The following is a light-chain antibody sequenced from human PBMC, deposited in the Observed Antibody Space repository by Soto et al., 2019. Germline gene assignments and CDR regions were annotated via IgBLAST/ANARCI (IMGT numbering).Light chain of an antibody. J-gene: IGKJ4*01. V-gene: IGKV4-1*01. CDR1: QSVLYSSNNKNY. CDR3: QQYDSTPPLT. Sequence: DIVMTQSPDSLAVSLGERATINCKSSQSVLYSSNNKNYLAWYQQKPGQPPKLLIYWASTRESGVPDRFSGSGSGTDFTLTISSLQAEDVAVYYRQQYDSTPPLTFGGGTKVEIK. CDR2: WAS.